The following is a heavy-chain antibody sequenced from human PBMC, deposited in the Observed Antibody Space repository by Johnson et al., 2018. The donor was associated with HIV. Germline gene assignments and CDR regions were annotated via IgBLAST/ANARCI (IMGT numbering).Heavy chain of an antibody. J-gene: IGHJ3*01. V-gene: IGHV3-66*01. CDR1: GFTVSSNY. D-gene: IGHD4-17*01. CDR2: IGCSGGTT. Sequence: VQLVESGGGVVQPGGSLRLSCAASGFTVSSNYMSWVRQAPGKGLEWVSGIGCSGGTTYYADSVKGRFTISRDNAKNSVDLQMNSLRAEDTALYYCASSRANDYGIPDAFPVWGQGTMVTVSS. CDR3: ASSRANDYGIPDAFPV.